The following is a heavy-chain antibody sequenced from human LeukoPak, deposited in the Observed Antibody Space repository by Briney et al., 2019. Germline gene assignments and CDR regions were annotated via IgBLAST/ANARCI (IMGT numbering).Heavy chain of an antibody. CDR3: ARFGSSGWSLEY. J-gene: IGHJ4*02. D-gene: IGHD6-19*01. Sequence: PGGSLRLSCAASGFSFRDFWMTWVRQAPGKGLEWVANINQGGSVKYYVDSVKGRFTISRDDAESSLYVQMNSLRDEDTAVYYCARFGSSGWSLEYWGQGTLVTVSS. V-gene: IGHV3-7*01. CDR2: INQGGSVK. CDR1: GFSFRDFW.